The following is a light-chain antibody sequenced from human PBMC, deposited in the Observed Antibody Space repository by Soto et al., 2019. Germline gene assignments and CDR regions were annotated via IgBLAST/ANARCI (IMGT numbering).Light chain of an antibody. CDR2: DDS. CDR1: NIGYKT. Sequence: SYELTQPPSVSVAPGQTATFICGGDNIGYKTVHWYQQRPGQAPVLVVYDDSDRPSGIPERFSGSNSGNTATLTIHRVEAGDEADYYCQVWDSGSDLFGGGTKLTVL. CDR3: QVWDSGSDL. V-gene: IGLV3-21*02. J-gene: IGLJ2*01.